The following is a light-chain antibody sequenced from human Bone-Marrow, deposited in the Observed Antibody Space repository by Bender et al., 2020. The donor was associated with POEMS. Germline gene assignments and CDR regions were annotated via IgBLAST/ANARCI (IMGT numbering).Light chain of an antibody. V-gene: IGLV3-21*02. CDR3: QVWDTSGQGV. Sequence: SFVLTQPPSVSVAPGQTARITCGGNIIGYDSVHWYQQKPGQAPVLVVYDDSDRPSGIPERFSGSNSGNTATLTISRVEAGDEAAYYCQVWDTSGQGVFGGGTKLTVL. CDR2: DDS. J-gene: IGLJ2*01. CDR1: IIGYDS.